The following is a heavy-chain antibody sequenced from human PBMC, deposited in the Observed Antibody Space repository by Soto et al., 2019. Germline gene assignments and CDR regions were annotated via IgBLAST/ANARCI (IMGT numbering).Heavy chain of an antibody. CDR2: IYYSGST. CDR1: GGSISSSSYY. V-gene: IGHV4-39*01. Sequence: SETLSLTCTVSGGSISSSSYYWGWIRQPPGKGLEWIGSIYYSGSTYYNPSLKSRVTISVDTSKNQFSLKLSSVTAADTAVYYCARSFRRVPTGIAVAGTRFQHWGQGTLVTVSS. D-gene: IGHD6-19*01. J-gene: IGHJ1*01. CDR3: ARSFRRVPTGIAVAGTRFQH.